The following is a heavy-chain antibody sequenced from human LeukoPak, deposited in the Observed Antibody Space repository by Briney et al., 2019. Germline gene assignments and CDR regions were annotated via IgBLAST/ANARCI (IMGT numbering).Heavy chain of an antibody. CDR1: GFTFSSYG. CDR3: AKDYSNYCDY. D-gene: IGHD4-11*01. CDR2: ISYDGGNK. J-gene: IGHJ4*02. V-gene: IGHV3-30*18. Sequence: GRSLRLSCAASGFTFSSYGMHWVRQAPGKGLEWVAVISYDGGNKYYADSVKGRFTISRDNSKNTLHLQMNSLRAEDTAVYYCAKDYSNYCDYWGQGTLVTVSS.